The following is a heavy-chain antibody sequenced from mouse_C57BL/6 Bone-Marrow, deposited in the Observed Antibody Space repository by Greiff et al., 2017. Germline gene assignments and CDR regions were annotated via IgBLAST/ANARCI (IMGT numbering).Heavy chain of an antibody. CDR3: ARGHYYGNYAFAY. CDR2: INPYNGGT. Sequence: EVQLQQSGPVLVKPGASVKMSCKASGYTFTDYYMNWVKQSHGKSLEWIGVINPYNGGTSSNQKFKGKAKLTVDKSSRTAYMELNSLTSEDSAVYFCARGHYYGNYAFAYWGQGTLVTVSA. CDR1: GYTFTDYY. D-gene: IGHD2-1*01. V-gene: IGHV1-19*01. J-gene: IGHJ3*01.